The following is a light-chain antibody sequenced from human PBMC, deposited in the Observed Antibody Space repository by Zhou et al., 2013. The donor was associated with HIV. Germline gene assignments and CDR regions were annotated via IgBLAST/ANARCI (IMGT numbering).Light chain of an antibody. CDR1: EDIKNS. J-gene: IGKJ1*01. CDR2: AAA. Sequence: DIQLTQSPPYLSASVGDRVTITCRANEDIKNSLNWYQQRPGRAPKLLMFAAATLQSGVPSRYSGRGSGTEFSLTISSLQPDDFATYFCQQSYTTPWTFGQGTRLEIK. V-gene: IGKV1-9*01. CDR3: QQSYTTPWT.